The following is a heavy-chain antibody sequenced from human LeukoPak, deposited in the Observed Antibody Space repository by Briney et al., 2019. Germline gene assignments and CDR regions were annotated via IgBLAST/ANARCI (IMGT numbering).Heavy chain of an antibody. V-gene: IGHV1-18*01. CDR3: ARDYYDTSNYRYDVFDI. J-gene: IGHJ3*02. D-gene: IGHD3-22*01. CDR2: ISGFDGRT. Sequence: GASVKVSCRASGYTFSTYGITWVRQAPGQGLEWMGWISGFDGRTNYTQTLQDRVTMTTDTSTSTAYMELRILRSDDTAVYYCARDYYDTSNYRYDVFDIWGQGTVLTVAS. CDR1: GYTFSTYG.